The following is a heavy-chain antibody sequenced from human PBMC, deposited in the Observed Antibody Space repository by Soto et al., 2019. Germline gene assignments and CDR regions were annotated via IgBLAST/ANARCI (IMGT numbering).Heavy chain of an antibody. D-gene: IGHD5-18*01. CDR1: GGTFSSYA. J-gene: IGHJ4*02. CDR3: ARAIHHRYGEIDY. CDR2: IIPIFGTA. Sequence: ASVKVSCKASGGTFSSYAISWVRQAPGQGLEWMGGIIPIFGTANYAQKFQGRVTITADESTSTAYMELSSLRSEDTAVYYCARAIHHRYGEIDYWGQGTLVTVSS. V-gene: IGHV1-69*13.